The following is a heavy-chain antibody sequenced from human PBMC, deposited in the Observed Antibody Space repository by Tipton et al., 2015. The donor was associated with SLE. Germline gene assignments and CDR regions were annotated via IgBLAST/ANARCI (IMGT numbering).Heavy chain of an antibody. J-gene: IGHJ4*02. D-gene: IGHD6-19*01. CDR3: AKDLGSGLGDFDY. CDR1: GFTFSSYG. Sequence: SLRLSCAASGFTFSSYGMHWVRQAPGKGLEWVALISYDGSNKRYADSVKGRFTISRDNSKNTLYLQMNSLRAEDTAVYYCAKDLGSGLGDFDYWGQGTLVTVSS. CDR2: ISYDGSNK. V-gene: IGHV3-30*18.